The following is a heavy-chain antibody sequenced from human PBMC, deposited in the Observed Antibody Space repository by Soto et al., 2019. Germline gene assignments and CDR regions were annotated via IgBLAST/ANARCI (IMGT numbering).Heavy chain of an antibody. D-gene: IGHD5-18*01. CDR1: GFTFSRYW. Sequence: GGSLRLSCEASGFTFSRYWMNWVRQAPGKGLEWVANIKQDGTEKNYVDSVKGRFTISRDNARNSLYLQMDSLRAEDTAVYFCARGDTPMITGMDSFDIWGQGTMVTVSS. CDR2: IKQDGTEK. V-gene: IGHV3-7*01. CDR3: ARGDTPMITGMDSFDI. J-gene: IGHJ3*02.